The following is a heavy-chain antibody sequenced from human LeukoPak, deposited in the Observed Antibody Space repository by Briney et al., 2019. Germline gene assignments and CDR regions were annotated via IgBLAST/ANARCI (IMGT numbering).Heavy chain of an antibody. CDR1: GGTFSSYA. V-gene: IGHV1-8*03. CDR3: ARGPFRFRYCSSTSCQKRGFNYYYMDV. D-gene: IGHD2-2*01. J-gene: IGHJ6*03. CDR2: MNPNSGNT. Sequence: ASVKVSCKASGGTFSSYAISWVRQATGQGLEWMGWMNPNSGNTGYAQKFQGRVTITRNTSISTAYMELSSLRSEDTAVYYCARGPFRFRYCSSTSCQKRGFNYYYMDVWGKGTTVTVSS.